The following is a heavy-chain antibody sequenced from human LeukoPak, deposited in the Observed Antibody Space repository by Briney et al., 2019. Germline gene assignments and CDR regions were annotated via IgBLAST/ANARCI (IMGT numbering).Heavy chain of an antibody. V-gene: IGHV3-21*01. J-gene: IGHJ5*02. CDR2: ISSSNSYI. CDR3: AREGPRGNSQFDP. Sequence: PGGSLRLSCAASGFTFSSYSMNWVRQAPGKGLEWVSSISSSNSYIYYADSVKGRFTISRDNAKNSLYLQMNSLRAEDTAIYYCAREGPRGNSQFDPWGQGTLVTVSS. D-gene: IGHD2/OR15-2a*01. CDR1: GFTFSSYS.